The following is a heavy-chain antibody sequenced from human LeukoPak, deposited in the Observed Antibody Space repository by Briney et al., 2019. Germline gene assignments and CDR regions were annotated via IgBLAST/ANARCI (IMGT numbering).Heavy chain of an antibody. V-gene: IGHV4-39*01. CDR2: IYYDGSI. Sequence: PSETLSLTCTVSGGYISSTSYYWGWIRQPPGKGLEWIGSIYYDGSIYHNPSLKSRVTISVDTPKNQFSLKLSSVTAADTAVYYCARRAITMVRGIILREFDWFDPWGQGTLVTVSS. D-gene: IGHD3-10*01. CDR3: ARRAITMVRGIILREFDWFDP. CDR1: GGYISSTSYY. J-gene: IGHJ5*02.